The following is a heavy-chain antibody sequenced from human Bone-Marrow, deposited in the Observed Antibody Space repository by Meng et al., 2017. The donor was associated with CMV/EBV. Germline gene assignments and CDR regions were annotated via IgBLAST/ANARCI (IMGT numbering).Heavy chain of an antibody. J-gene: IGHJ5*02. Sequence: SVKVSCKASGGTFSSYAITWVRQAPGQGLEWMGGIIPIFGIGKYAQKFQGRVTITTDESTTTAYMELSSLRSEDTAVYYCARDHCSSTSCYIGGWFDPWGQGTLVTVSS. V-gene: IGHV1-69*05. CDR2: IIPIFGIG. CDR1: GGTFSSYA. D-gene: IGHD2-2*01. CDR3: ARDHCSSTSCYIGGWFDP.